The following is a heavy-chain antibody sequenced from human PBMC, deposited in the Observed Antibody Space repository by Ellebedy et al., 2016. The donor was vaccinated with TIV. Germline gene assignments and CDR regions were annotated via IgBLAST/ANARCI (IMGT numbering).Heavy chain of an antibody. Sequence: ASVKVSCKASGGIFSTYAISWVRQAPGQGLEWMGGIIPIFGTANYAQKFQGRVTITADKSTSTAYMELSSLRSEDTAVYYCARDGDPGIAVAVQGSRYYYYYGMDVWGQGTTVTVSS. CDR2: IIPIFGTA. J-gene: IGHJ6*02. CDR1: GGIFSTYA. D-gene: IGHD6-19*01. CDR3: ARDGDPGIAVAVQGSRYYYYYGMDV. V-gene: IGHV1-69*06.